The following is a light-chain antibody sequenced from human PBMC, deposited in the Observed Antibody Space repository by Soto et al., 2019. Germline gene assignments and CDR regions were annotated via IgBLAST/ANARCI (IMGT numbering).Light chain of an antibody. V-gene: IGKV1-5*01. Sequence: DLQMTQSPSTLSASLGDRVTITCRASPSISDRLAWYQHKPGEAPKVLIFDASRLEAGVPSRFSGSGSGTEFSLTISSLQPDDLGTDYCQHYGYVWTFGQGTKVEI. CDR2: DAS. J-gene: IGKJ1*01. CDR3: QHYGYVWT. CDR1: PSISDR.